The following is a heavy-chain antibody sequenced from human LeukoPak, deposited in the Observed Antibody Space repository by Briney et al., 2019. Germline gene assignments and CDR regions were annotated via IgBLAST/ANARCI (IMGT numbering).Heavy chain of an antibody. CDR2: ISSSSSYI. CDR1: GFTFSSYS. D-gene: IGHD6-19*01. CDR3: ARESDNSGWAYYYYGMDV. Sequence: GGSLRLSCAASGFTFSSYSMNWVRQAPGKGLEWVSSISSSSSYIYYADSVKGRFTISRDNAKNSLYLQMNSLRAEDTAVYYCARESDNSGWAYYYYGMDVWGQGTTVTVSS. J-gene: IGHJ6*02. V-gene: IGHV3-21*01.